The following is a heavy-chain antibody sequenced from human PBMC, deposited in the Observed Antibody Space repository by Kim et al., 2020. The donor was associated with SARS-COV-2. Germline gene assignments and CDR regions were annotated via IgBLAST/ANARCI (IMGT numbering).Heavy chain of an antibody. CDR2: IHEIGGT. J-gene: IGHJ6*02. V-gene: IGHV4-34*01. CDR3: ARGPLIVPPTQEDYFYFFHVLDV. D-gene: IGHD2-21*01. CDR1: GGSFSDYY. Sequence: SETLSLTCAMSGGSFSDYYWSWIRQAPGKGLEWIGEIHEIGGTNYNPSLKSRVTIFVDTSKEQFFLKVNSVTAADTALYYCARGPLIVPPTQEDYFYFFHVLDVWGQGTTVTVSS.